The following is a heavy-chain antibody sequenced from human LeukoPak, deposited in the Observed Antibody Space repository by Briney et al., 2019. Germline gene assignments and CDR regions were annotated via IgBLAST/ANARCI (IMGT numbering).Heavy chain of an antibody. J-gene: IGHJ4*02. CDR2: IYYSGST. D-gene: IGHD3-10*01. CDR3: ARRRYYGSGSYFYYFDY. V-gene: IGHV4-39*01. Sequence: SEILSLTCTVSGGSISSSSYYWGWIRQPPGKGLEWIGSIYYSGSTYYNPSLKSRVTISVDTSKNQFSLKLSSVTAADTAVYYCARRRYYGSGSYFYYFDYWGQGTLVTVSS. CDR1: GGSISSSSYY.